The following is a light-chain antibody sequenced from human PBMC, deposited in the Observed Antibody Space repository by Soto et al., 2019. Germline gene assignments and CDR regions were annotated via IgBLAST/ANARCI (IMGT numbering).Light chain of an antibody. Sequence: EILLTQSPGTLSLSPGERATLSCRASQSVSPSSLAWYQQRPGQSPRLLIYGASSRATGIPDRFSGRGSGTDFTLIISRLEPEDFAVYYCQQFAGSFGGGTKVDSK. CDR1: QSVSPSS. J-gene: IGKJ4*02. CDR2: GAS. CDR3: QQFAGS. V-gene: IGKV3-20*01.